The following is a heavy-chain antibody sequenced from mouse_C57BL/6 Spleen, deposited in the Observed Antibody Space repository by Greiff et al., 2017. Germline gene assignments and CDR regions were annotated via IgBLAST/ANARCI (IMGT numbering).Heavy chain of an antibody. V-gene: IGHV1-52*01. CDR1: GYTFTSYW. D-gene: IGHD1-1*01. CDR3: ERFHNYYGSSYGYFDY. Sequence: QVQLQQPGAELVRPGSSVKLSCKASGYTFTSYWMHWVKQRPIQGLEWIGNIDPSDSETHYNQKFKDKATLTVDKSSSTAYMQLSSLTSEDSAVYYCERFHNYYGSSYGYFDYWGQGTTLTVSS. CDR2: IDPSDSET. J-gene: IGHJ2*01.